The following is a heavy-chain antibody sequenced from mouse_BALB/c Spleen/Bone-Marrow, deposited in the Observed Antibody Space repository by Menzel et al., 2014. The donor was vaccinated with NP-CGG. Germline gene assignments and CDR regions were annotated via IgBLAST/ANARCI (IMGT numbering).Heavy chain of an antibody. CDR2: ISGYYGDA. V-gene: IGHV1S137*01. CDR3: ARSGKVRNAMDY. Sequence: QVQLQQSGAKLVRPGVSVKISCKGSGYTFTDHAMHWVKRSHAKSLEWIGLISGYYGDAIYNQKFKGKATMTVDKSSSTAYMELARLTSEDSSIYYCARSGKVRNAMDYWGQGTSVNVSS. J-gene: IGHJ4*01. CDR1: GYTFTDHA. D-gene: IGHD2-14*01.